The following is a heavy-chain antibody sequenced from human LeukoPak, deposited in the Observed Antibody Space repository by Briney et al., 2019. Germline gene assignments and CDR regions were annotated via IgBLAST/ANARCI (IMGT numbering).Heavy chain of an antibody. J-gene: IGHJ4*02. CDR1: GDSISTYY. V-gene: IGHV4-59*08. D-gene: IGHD1-14*01. CDR3: ARGPEDYFDY. CDR2: MYYSGST. Sequence: PSETLSFTCTVSGDSISTYYWSWIRQPPGKGLEWIGYMYYSGSTNYNPSLKSRVTMSVDTSKNQFSLKLSSVTAADTAVYYCARGPEDYFDYWGQGTLVTVSS.